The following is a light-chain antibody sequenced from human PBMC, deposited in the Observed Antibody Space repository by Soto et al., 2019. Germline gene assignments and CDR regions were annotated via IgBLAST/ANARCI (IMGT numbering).Light chain of an antibody. J-gene: IGLJ1*01. CDR2: EVT. CDR3: CTYARNRLYV. Sequence: QSALTQPASVSGSPGQSITISCTGSSSDIGAYNYVSWYQQKPGKAPKLLIYEVTHRPSGISDRFSGSKSGNMASLTISGLQDEDEASYYCCTYARNRLYVFGSGTKVTVL. CDR1: SSDIGAYNY. V-gene: IGLV2-14*01.